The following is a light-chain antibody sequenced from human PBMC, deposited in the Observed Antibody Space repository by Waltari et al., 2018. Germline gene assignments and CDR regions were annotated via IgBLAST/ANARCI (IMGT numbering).Light chain of an antibody. CDR2: YHF. J-gene: IGLJ1*01. CDR1: SSNIGAAYD. Sequence: QSVLTQPPSVSGAPGQTVTISCIGSSSNIGAAYDVHWYQQLPGTAPKLLIFYHFARPSGVPYRFSASKSCTSASLAISGLQAEDEADYYCQSYDSLSALYVFGTGTKVSVL. CDR3: QSYDSLSALYV. V-gene: IGLV1-40*01.